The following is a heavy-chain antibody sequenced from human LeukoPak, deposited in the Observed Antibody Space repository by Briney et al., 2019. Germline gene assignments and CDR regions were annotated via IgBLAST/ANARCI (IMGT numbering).Heavy chain of an antibody. V-gene: IGHV4-61*08. Sequence: PSETLSLTCTVSGGSISSGGYYWSWIRQHPGKGLEWIGYIYYSGSTTYNPSLKSRVSMSVDASKNQFSLKLSSVTAADTAVYYCARVGYGDYYFDYWGPGTLVTVSS. CDR2: IYYSGST. D-gene: IGHD4-17*01. J-gene: IGHJ4*02. CDR1: GGSISSGGYY. CDR3: ARVGYGDYYFDY.